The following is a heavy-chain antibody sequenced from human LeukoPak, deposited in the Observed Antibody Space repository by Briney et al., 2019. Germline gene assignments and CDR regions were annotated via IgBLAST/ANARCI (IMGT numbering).Heavy chain of an antibody. CDR3: ARVRNKNSGYYWY. J-gene: IGHJ4*02. CDR1: GYTFISYS. V-gene: IGHV1-18*01. D-gene: IGHD3-22*01. Sequence: GASVKVSCKASGYTFISYSLTWVRQAPGQGLEWMGWISPYSGNTNYAENFQDRVTLTADTSTGTAYMELRCLRSDDTAVYYCARVRNKNSGYYWYWGQGTLVTVSS. CDR2: ISPYSGNT.